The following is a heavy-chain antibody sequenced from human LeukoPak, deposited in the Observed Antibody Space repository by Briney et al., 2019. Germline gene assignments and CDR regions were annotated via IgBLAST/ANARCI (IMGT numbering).Heavy chain of an antibody. CDR3: AKAVSFYCSGGSCLLPYFDY. CDR1: GFTFSTYD. J-gene: IGHJ4*02. CDR2: IRYDGSNK. V-gene: IGHV3-30*02. D-gene: IGHD2-15*01. Sequence: QPGGSLRLSCAASGFTFSTYDMHWVRQAPGKGLEWVAFIRYDGSNKYYADSVKGRFTISRDNSKNTLYLQMNSLRAEDTAVYYCAKAVSFYCSGGSCLLPYFDYWGQGTLVTVSS.